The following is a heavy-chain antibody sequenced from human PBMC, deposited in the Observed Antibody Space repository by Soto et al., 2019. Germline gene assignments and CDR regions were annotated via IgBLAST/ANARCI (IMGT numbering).Heavy chain of an antibody. D-gene: IGHD2-2*01. CDR1: GYTSTNYG. V-gene: IGHV1-3*01. J-gene: IGHJ4*02. CDR2: INAGSGNT. Sequence: ASVKVSCKASGYTSTNYGMHWVRQAPGQRLEWMGWINAGSGNTKYSQKFQGRITITRDTSASTVYMELSSLRSEDTAVYYCANDIIVIHGAKGLDYWGQGALGTASS. CDR3: ANDIIVIHGAKGLDY.